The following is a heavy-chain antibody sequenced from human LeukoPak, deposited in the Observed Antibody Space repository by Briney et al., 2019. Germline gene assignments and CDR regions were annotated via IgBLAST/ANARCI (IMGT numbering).Heavy chain of an antibody. CDR2: INSDGSST. CDR3: ARGTGSYYSLGY. D-gene: IGHD1-26*01. CDR1: GFTFSSCW. V-gene: IGHV3-74*01. Sequence: GGSLRLSCAASGFTFSSCWMHWVRQAPGKGLVWVSRINSDGSSTSYADSVKGRFTISRDNAKNTLYLQMDSLRAEDTAMYYCARGTGSYYSLGYWGQGTLVTVSS. J-gene: IGHJ4*02.